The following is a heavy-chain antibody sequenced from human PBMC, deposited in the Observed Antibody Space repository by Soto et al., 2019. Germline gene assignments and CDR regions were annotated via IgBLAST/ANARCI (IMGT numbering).Heavy chain of an antibody. J-gene: IGHJ4*02. CDR3: ARDRTTYYYDSSGYYYHYFDY. CDR1: GGSISSGGYY. D-gene: IGHD3-22*01. CDR2: IYYSGST. V-gene: IGHV4-31*03. Sequence: QVQLQESGPGLVKPSQTLSLTCTVSGGSISSGGYYWSWIRQHPGKGLEWIGYIYYSGSTYYNPSLKSRVTLSVDTSKNQFSLKLSSVTAADTAVYYCARDRTTYYYDSSGYYYHYFDYWGQGTLVTVSS.